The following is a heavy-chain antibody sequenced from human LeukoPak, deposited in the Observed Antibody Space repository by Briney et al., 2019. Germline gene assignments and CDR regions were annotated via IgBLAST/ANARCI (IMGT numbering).Heavy chain of an antibody. CDR2: INPNSGGT. Sequence: ASVKVSCKASGYTFTGCYMHWVRQAPGQGLEWMGWINPNSGGTNYAQKFQGRVTMTRDTSISTAYMELSRLRSDDTAMYYCARGKGYDSSGYYEGFDYWGQGTLVTVSS. J-gene: IGHJ4*02. CDR1: GYTFTGCY. CDR3: ARGKGYDSSGYYEGFDY. V-gene: IGHV1-2*02. D-gene: IGHD3-22*01.